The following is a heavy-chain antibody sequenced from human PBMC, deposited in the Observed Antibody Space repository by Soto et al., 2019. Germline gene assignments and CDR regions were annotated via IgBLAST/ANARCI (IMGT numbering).Heavy chain of an antibody. CDR2: ISWNSGSI. J-gene: IGHJ6*03. CDR3: AKDGTSVAGSPYYYYYMDV. V-gene: IGHV3-9*01. D-gene: IGHD6-19*01. Sequence: PGGSLRLSCAAYGFTFDDYAMQWVRQAPGKGLEWVSGISWNSGSIGYADSVKGRFTISRDNAKNSLYLQMNSLRAEDTALYYCAKDGTSVAGSPYYYYYMDVWGKGTTVTVSS. CDR1: GFTFDDYA.